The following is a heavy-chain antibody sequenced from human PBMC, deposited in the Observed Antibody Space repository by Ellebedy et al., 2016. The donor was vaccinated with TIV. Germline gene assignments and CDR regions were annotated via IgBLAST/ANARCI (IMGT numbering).Heavy chain of an antibody. Sequence: GESLKISCAASGFTFSSYAMSCVRQAPGKGLEWVSAISGSGGSTYYADSVKGRFTIFRDNSKNTLYVQMNSLRAEDTAVYYCAKYLRDYGDYYFDYWGQGTLVTVSS. CDR2: ISGSGGST. CDR3: AKYLRDYGDYYFDY. V-gene: IGHV3-23*01. CDR1: GFTFSSYA. J-gene: IGHJ4*02. D-gene: IGHD4-17*01.